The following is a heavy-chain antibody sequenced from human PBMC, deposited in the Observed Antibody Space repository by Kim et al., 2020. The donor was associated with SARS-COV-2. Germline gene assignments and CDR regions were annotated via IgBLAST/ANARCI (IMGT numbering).Heavy chain of an antibody. V-gene: IGHV4-34*01. J-gene: IGHJ4*02. Sequence: GSTNYNPSLKSRVTISVDTSKNQFSLKLSSVTAADTAVYYCATTMGPFDYWGQGTLVTVSS. CDR3: ATTMGPFDY. D-gene: IGHD3-10*01. CDR2: GST.